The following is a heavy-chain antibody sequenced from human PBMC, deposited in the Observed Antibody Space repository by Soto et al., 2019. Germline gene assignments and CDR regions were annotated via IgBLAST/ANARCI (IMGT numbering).Heavy chain of an antibody. CDR3: SRGGLLYCTNCVCSVLVAAKYYCDY. Sequence: GASVKVSCKASGYTFTGYYMHWVRQAPGQGLEWMGWINPNSGGTNYAQKFQGWVTMTRDTSISTAYMELSRLRSDDTAVYYCSRGGLLYCTNCVCSVLVAAKYYCDYWG. D-gene: IGHD2-8*01. CDR1: GYTFTGYY. J-gene: IGHJ4*01. V-gene: IGHV1-2*04. CDR2: INPNSGGT.